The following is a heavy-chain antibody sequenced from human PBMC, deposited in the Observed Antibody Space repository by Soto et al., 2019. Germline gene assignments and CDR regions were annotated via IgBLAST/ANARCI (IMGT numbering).Heavy chain of an antibody. Sequence: QVPLVQSGAEVKTPGASVKVSCKASGYTFTTYAMHWVRQAPGQRLEWMGGINAGNGNTKYSQKFQGRVTFTRDTYSTTAYMELSSLTSEDTAVFYCARDSPTFRGVINAFDIWGQGTLVTVSS. CDR3: ARDSPTFRGVINAFDI. CDR2: INAGNGNT. J-gene: IGHJ3*02. CDR1: GYTFTTYA. V-gene: IGHV1-3*01. D-gene: IGHD3-10*01.